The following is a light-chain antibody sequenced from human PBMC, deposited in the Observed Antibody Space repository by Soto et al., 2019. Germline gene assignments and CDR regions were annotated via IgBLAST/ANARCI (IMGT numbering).Light chain of an antibody. CDR1: QSIRSW. V-gene: IGKV1-5*03. J-gene: IGKJ1*01. Sequence: DIQLTQSPSTLSASVGDRVTIPCRASQSIRSWLAWYQQKPGKAPKILIYKASSLESEVPSRFSGSGSGTEFTLTISSLQHDDFATYYCQQYKSYRTFGQGTKVDIK. CDR2: KAS. CDR3: QQYKSYRT.